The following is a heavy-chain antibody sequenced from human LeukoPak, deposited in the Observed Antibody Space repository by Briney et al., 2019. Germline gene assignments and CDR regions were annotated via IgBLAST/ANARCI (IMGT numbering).Heavy chain of an antibody. D-gene: IGHD3-22*01. CDR1: GGSISSSSYY. V-gene: IGHV4-39*07. Sequence: SKTLSLTCTVSGGSISSSSYYWGWIRQPPGKGLEWIGSIYYSGSTYYNPSLKSRVTISVDTSKNQFSLKLSSVTAADTAVYYCARLNYYDSSGLDYWGQGTLVTVSS. CDR2: IYYSGST. CDR3: ARLNYYDSSGLDY. J-gene: IGHJ4*02.